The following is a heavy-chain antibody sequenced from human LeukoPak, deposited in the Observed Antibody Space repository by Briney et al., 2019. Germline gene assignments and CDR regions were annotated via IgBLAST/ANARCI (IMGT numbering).Heavy chain of an antibody. D-gene: IGHD5-18*01. CDR3: ARDLHNSYGFDY. Sequence: GGSLRLSCAATGFTFSNAWMSWVRQAPGKGLEWVAVISYDGSNKYYADSVKGRFTISRDNSKNTLYLQMNSLRAEDTAVYYCARDLHNSYGFDYWGQGTLVTVSS. CDR2: ISYDGSNK. CDR1: GFTFSNAW. J-gene: IGHJ4*02. V-gene: IGHV3-30-3*01.